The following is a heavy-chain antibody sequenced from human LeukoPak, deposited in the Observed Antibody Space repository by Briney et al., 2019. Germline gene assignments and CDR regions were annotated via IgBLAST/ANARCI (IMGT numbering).Heavy chain of an antibody. Sequence: ASVKVSCKASGYTFTGYYMHWVRQAPGQGLEWMGWINPNSGGTNYAQKFQGRVTMTTDTSTSTAYMELRSLRSDDTAVYYCARAKNIDIVVVVAATRELYYWGQGTLVTVSS. V-gene: IGHV1-2*02. D-gene: IGHD2-15*01. J-gene: IGHJ4*02. CDR1: GYTFTGYY. CDR2: INPNSGGT. CDR3: ARAKNIDIVVVVAATRELYY.